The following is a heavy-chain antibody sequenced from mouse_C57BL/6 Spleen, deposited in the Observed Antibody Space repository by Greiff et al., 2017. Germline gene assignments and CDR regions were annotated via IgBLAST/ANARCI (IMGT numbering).Heavy chain of an antibody. Sequence: QVQLQQSGAELVRPGTSVKVSCKASGYAFTNYLIEWVKQRLGQGLEWIGVINPGSGGTNYNEKFKGKATLTADKSSSTAYMQLSSLTSEDSAVYFCARGGGSPFDVWGTGTTVTVSS. D-gene: IGHD1-1*01. J-gene: IGHJ1*03. CDR1: GYAFTNYL. CDR2: INPGSGGT. V-gene: IGHV1-54*01. CDR3: ARGGGSPFDV.